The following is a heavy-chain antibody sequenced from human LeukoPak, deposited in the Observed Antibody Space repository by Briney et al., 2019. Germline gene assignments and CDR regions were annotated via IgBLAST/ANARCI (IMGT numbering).Heavy chain of an antibody. CDR3: ARGGYDILTGYPTSAMNYYGMDV. CDR2: IKEDGREK. Sequence: PGGSLRLSCIASGFTFNTYWMSWVRQAPGKGLEWVANIKEDGREKYYVDSLKGRFTISRDNAKNSLYLQMNSLRAEDTAVYYCARGGYDILTGYPTSAMNYYGMDVWGQGTTSPSP. D-gene: IGHD3-9*01. CDR1: GFTFNTYW. V-gene: IGHV3-7*01. J-gene: IGHJ6*02.